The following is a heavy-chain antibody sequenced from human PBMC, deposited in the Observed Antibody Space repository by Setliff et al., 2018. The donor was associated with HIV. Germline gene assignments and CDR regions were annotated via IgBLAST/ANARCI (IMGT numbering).Heavy chain of an antibody. CDR2: LYYTGTT. CDR1: GGSVTSRSFY. J-gene: IGHJ3*02. CDR3: ARPTTGVGGGAAFDI. Sequence: LSLTCSVSGGSVTSRSFYWVWIRQPPGKGLEWVGSLYYTGTTYYNPSLKSRVTMSLDTSENHFSLKLNSVTAADTAVYFCARPTTGVGGGAAFDIWGQGTMVTVSS. D-gene: IGHD2-8*01. V-gene: IGHV4-39*02.